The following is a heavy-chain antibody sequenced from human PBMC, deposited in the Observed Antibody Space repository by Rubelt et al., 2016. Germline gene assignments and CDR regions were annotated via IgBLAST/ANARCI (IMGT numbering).Heavy chain of an antibody. CDR2: ISWNSGSI. J-gene: IGHJ4*02. D-gene: IGHD2-15*01. CDR1: GFTFDDYA. CDR3: AKSQHHGYGSGGSCFPALDY. V-gene: IGHV3-9*01. Sequence: GFTFDDYAMHWVRQAPGKGLEWVSGISWNSGSIGYADSVKGRFTISRDNAKNSLYLQMNSLRAEDTALYYCAKSQHHGYGSGGSCFPALDYWGQGTLVTVSS.